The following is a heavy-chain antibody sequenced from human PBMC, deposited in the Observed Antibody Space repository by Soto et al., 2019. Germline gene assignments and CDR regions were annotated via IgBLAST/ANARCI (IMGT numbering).Heavy chain of an antibody. Sequence: EVQLVESGGGLFQPGGSLKLSCAASGFTFSGSAMHWVRQASGKGLEWVGRIRSKGNNYATAYAASVKGRFTISRDDSKNTAYLQMDSLKTEDTAVYYCAAKAYTLNLDYWGQGTLVTVSS. D-gene: IGHD3-16*01. V-gene: IGHV3-73*01. J-gene: IGHJ4*02. CDR1: GFTFSGSA. CDR2: IRSKGNNYAT. CDR3: AAKAYTLNLDY.